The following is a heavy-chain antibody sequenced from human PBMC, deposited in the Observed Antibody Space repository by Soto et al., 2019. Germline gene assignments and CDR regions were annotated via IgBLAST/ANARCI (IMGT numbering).Heavy chain of an antibody. J-gene: IGHJ5*02. CDR2: ISDSGHYI. D-gene: IGHD3-22*01. CDR1: GFTFSTYG. Sequence: GGSLRLSCAASGFTFSTYGMSWVRQATGKGLEWLSSISDSGHYIYYADSVKGRFTISRDNAKNSLFLQMNSLRGEDTAVYYCARSGLALPYSASHWFDPWGHGTLVTVSS. CDR3: ARSGLALPYSASHWFDP. V-gene: IGHV3-21*01.